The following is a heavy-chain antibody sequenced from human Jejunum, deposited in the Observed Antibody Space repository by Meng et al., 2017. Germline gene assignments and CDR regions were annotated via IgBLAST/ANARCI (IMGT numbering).Heavy chain of an antibody. Sequence: QVQRVQAGGGVGRPGRARRRSGAASGFTFSRYGMHWGGQAPGKGLEWVAVISFDGNKDHYADSVKGRFTISRDNSENTLYLEMNSLRAEDSAVYYCAKGLTGDTSGYYMDWGQGTLVTVSS. V-gene: IGHV3-30*18. CDR2: ISFDGNKD. D-gene: IGHD3-22*01. J-gene: IGHJ4*02. CDR1: GFTFSRYG. CDR3: AKGLTGDTSGYYMD.